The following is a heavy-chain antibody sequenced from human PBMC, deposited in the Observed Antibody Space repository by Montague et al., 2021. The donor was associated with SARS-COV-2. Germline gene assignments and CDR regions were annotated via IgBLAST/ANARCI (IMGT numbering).Heavy chain of an antibody. J-gene: IGHJ5*02. CDR1: GFSLSTSGMC. CDR2: IDWDDDK. Sequence: PALVTPTQTLTLTCTFSGFSLSTSGMCVSWIRQPPGKALEWLARIDWDDDKYYSTSLKTRLTISKDTSKNQVVLTMTNMDPVDTATYYCARTHYDILTGSLNWFDPWGQGTLVTVSS. V-gene: IGHV2-70*11. CDR3: ARTHYDILTGSLNWFDP. D-gene: IGHD3-9*01.